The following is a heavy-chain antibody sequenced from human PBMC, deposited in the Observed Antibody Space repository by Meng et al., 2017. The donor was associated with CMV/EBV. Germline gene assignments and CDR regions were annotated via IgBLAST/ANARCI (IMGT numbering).Heavy chain of an antibody. D-gene: IGHD3-22*01. J-gene: IGHJ3*02. CDR2: INHSGST. CDR3: ARPNDSSGYRNAFDI. CDR1: GGSFSGYY. Sequence: QVQLPQWGAGLLKPSETLSLTSAVYGGSFSGYYWSWIRQPPGKGLEWIGEINHSGSTNYNPSLKSRVTISVDTSKNQFSLKLSSVTAADTAVYYCARPNDSSGYRNAFDIWGQGTMVTVSS. V-gene: IGHV4-34*01.